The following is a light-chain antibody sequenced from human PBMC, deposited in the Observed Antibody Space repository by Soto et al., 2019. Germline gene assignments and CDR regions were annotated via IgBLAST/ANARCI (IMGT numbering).Light chain of an antibody. Sequence: EIVLTQSPGTLSLSPGERATLSCRASQSVSRSYLAWYQQKPGQAPRLLIYDASGRATGIPDRFSGSGSGTDFTLTISRLEPEDFAVYYCQQYGSSPLTFGGGTKMEIK. CDR1: QSVSRSY. CDR2: DAS. J-gene: IGKJ4*01. V-gene: IGKV3-20*01. CDR3: QQYGSSPLT.